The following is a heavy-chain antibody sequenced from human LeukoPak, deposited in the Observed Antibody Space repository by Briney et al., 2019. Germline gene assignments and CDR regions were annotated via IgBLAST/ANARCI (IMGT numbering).Heavy chain of an antibody. V-gene: IGHV4-4*07. CDR3: ARGDYYDGGGRNWFDP. Sequence: SETLSLTCTVSGGSMSRYYWSFIRQPAEKGLEWIGRIHTSWTTYYNPSLKSRVTMSVDTSRNQFSLRLISVTAADTAVYYCARGDYYDGGGRNWFDPWGQGTLVTVSS. J-gene: IGHJ5*02. CDR2: IHTSWTT. CDR1: GGSMSRYY. D-gene: IGHD3-16*01.